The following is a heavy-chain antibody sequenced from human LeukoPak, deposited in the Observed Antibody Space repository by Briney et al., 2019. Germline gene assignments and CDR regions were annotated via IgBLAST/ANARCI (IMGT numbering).Heavy chain of an antibody. CDR2: ISRNSGGT. Sequence: ASLKVSCKASGYTFTGYYMHWVRQAPGQGLEWMGWISRNSGGTNYAQKFQGRVTMTRDTSISTAYMELSRLRSDDTAVYYCAGGYLYYYDSSGWGAFDIWGQGTMVTVSS. J-gene: IGHJ3*02. V-gene: IGHV1-2*02. CDR1: GYTFTGYY. CDR3: AGGYLYYYDSSGWGAFDI. D-gene: IGHD3-22*01.